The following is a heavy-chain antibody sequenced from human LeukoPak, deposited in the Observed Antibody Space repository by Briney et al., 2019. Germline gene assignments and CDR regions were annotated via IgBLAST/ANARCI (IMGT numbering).Heavy chain of an antibody. J-gene: IGHJ3*02. CDR1: GFTLISYS. D-gene: IGHD6-13*01. CDR2: ISSSSSYI. CDR3: ARVQEVAAAIDAFDI. Sequence: GGSLRLSCAASGFTLISYSMSWVRQAPGKGLEWVSSISSSSSYIYYADSVKGRFTISRDNAKNSLYLQMNSLRAEDTAVYYCARVQEVAAAIDAFDIWGQGTMVTVSS. V-gene: IGHV3-21*01.